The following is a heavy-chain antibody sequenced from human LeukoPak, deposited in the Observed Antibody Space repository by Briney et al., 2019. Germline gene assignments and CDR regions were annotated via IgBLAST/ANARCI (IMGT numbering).Heavy chain of an antibody. D-gene: IGHD1-7*01. V-gene: IGHV3-30-3*01. CDR1: GFSFSRYA. J-gene: IGHJ4*02. CDR3: ASPQRGRDNWNYY. CDR2: MSYDGSKI. Sequence: PGGSLRLSCAASGFSFSRYAMHWVRQAPGKGLEWVAVMSYDGSKIYYADSAKGRFTISRDNSKNSLYLQMNSLKTEDTAVYYCASPQRGRDNWNYYWGQGTLVTVSS.